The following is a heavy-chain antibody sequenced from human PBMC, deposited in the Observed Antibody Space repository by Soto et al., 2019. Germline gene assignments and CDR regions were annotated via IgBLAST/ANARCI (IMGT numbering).Heavy chain of an antibody. Sequence: QVQLVQSGAEVKKPGSSVTVSCKASGGTFSTYAISWVRQAPGQGLEWMGGIIPIFGTANYAQKFQGRVTSTADESTNTAYMELSSLRSEDTAVYFCARAPPTCIGGSCYKGSQYYYYVMDVWGQGTTVTVSS. CDR3: ARAPPTCIGGSCYKGSQYYYYVMDV. CDR1: GGTFSTYA. D-gene: IGHD2-15*01. J-gene: IGHJ6*02. V-gene: IGHV1-69*01. CDR2: IIPIFGTA.